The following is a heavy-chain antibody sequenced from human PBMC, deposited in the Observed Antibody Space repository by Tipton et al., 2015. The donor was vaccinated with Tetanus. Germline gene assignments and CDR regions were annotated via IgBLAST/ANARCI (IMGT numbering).Heavy chain of an antibody. D-gene: IGHD2-15*01. CDR2: INYSGTT. V-gene: IGHV4-39*01. CDR1: GVSIKRSSFY. Sequence: LRLSCAVSGVSIKRSSFYWGWIRQAPGRGLEWIGSINYSGTTYYSPPLKNRATISVDTSKNQLSLKITSVTADDTSVNYCARRPECRGGTCHWYFDLWGPGALVTVSS. J-gene: IGHJ2*01. CDR3: ARRPECRGGTCHWYFDL.